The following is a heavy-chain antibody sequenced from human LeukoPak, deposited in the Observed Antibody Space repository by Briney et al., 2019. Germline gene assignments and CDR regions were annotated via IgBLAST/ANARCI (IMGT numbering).Heavy chain of an antibody. CDR3: ARAYSERYGLGYYYMDV. Sequence: GGSLRLSCAASGFTFSSYAMSWVRQAPGKGLEWVSAISGRDDSTYYADSVKDRFTISRDNAKNSLYLQMNSLRAEDTAVYYCARAYSERYGLGYYYMDVWGKGTTVTISS. CDR1: GFTFSSYA. CDR2: ISGRDDST. J-gene: IGHJ6*03. D-gene: IGHD1-26*01. V-gene: IGHV3-23*01.